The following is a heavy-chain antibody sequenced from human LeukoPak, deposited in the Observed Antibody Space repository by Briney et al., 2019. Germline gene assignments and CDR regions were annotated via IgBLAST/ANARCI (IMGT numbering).Heavy chain of an antibody. J-gene: IGHJ3*01. D-gene: IGHD2-21*02. CDR1: GVSMSSYY. V-gene: IGHV4-59*01. CDR3: ARSLPCPCGGDCWGAFDL. CDR2: IYYSGSN. Sequence: SETLSLTCTVTGVSMSSYYWSWIRQPPGKGLEWIGYIYYSGSNKYNPSLKSRVAISIDTSKNQFSLKLNSVTTADTAVYYCARSLPCPCGGDCWGAFDLWGQGTLVPVSS.